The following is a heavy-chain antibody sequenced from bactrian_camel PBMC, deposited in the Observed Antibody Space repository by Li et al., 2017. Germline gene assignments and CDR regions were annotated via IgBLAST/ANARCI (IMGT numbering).Heavy chain of an antibody. CDR2: NGSAGST. Sequence: QLVESGGGSVQAGGSLRLSCAASGYTYNRNCTAWFRQTPGKPREEVATNGSAGSTSYADSVKGRFTISKDNAENTVYLQMNSLKAEDTAVYYCVRSNDWTFGYWGQGTQVTVS. V-gene: IGHV3S53*01. CDR1: GYTYNRNC. J-gene: IGHJ6*01. CDR3: VRSNDWTFGY. D-gene: IGHD8*01.